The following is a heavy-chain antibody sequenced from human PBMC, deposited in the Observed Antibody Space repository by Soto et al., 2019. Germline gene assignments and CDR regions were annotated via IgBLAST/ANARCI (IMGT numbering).Heavy chain of an antibody. V-gene: IGHV1-18*01. CDR3: ARSSGYYYVDY. CDR2: ISAHNGNT. D-gene: IGHD3-22*01. Sequence: ASVKVSCKGSGYDLTTYGITWVRQAPGQGLEWMAWISAHNGNTDYAQKLQGRVTVTRDTSTSTAYMELSSLRSEDTAMYYCARSSGYYYVDYWGQGTLVTV. J-gene: IGHJ4*02. CDR1: GYDLTTYG.